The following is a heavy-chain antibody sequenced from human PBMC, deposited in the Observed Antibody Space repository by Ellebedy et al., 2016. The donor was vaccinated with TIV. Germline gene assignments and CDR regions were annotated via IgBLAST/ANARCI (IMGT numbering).Heavy chain of an antibody. CDR3: AGSRSYIPDYFDY. J-gene: IGHJ4*02. CDR2: IIAIFGTT. V-gene: IGHV1-69*13. D-gene: IGHD1-26*01. Sequence: SVKVSCKVSGVTLSSYGITWVRQAPGQGLEWMGGIIAIFGTTNYAQKFQGRVTISADESTSTAYMELSSLRSADTAVYYCAGSRSYIPDYFDYWGQGTLVTVSS. CDR1: GVTLSSYG.